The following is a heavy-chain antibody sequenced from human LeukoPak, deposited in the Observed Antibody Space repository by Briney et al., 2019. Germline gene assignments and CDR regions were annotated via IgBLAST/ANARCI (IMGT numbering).Heavy chain of an antibody. J-gene: IGHJ4*02. CDR3: ARSGYSYGYQEVDY. Sequence: PSETLSLTCTVPGGSISSGGYYWSWIRQPPGKGLEWIGYIYHSGSTYYNPSLKSRVTISVDRSKNQFSLKLSSVTAADTAVYYCARSGYSYGYQEVDYWGQGTLVTVSS. V-gene: IGHV4-30-2*01. CDR2: IYHSGST. D-gene: IGHD5-18*01. CDR1: GGSISSGGYY.